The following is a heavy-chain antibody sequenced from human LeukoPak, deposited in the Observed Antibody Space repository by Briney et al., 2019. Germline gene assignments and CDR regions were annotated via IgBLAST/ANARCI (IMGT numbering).Heavy chain of an antibody. V-gene: IGHV1-18*01. CDR2: ISGYNGNT. CDR3: ASSRRYLYYDRINWFDP. CDR1: GYTFTTYG. Sequence: ASVKVSCKASGYTFTTYGISWVRQAPGQGLEWMGWISGYNGNTNYAQKFQGRVTMTTDTSTTTAYMDVRSLRSDDTAVYYCASSRRYLYYDRINWFDPWGQGTLVTVSS. J-gene: IGHJ5*02. D-gene: IGHD3-22*01.